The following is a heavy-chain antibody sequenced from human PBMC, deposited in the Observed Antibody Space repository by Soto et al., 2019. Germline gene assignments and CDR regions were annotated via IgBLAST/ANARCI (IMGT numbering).Heavy chain of an antibody. CDR2: IIPMFGTP. J-gene: IGHJ3*02. V-gene: IGHV1-69*01. CDR1: GGSVNSHA. CDR3: ARARNVAEFNDYGGNYHGFDI. Sequence: QVQLEQSGAEVKKAGSSVKVSCKAFGGSVNSHAISWVRHAPGQGLEWMGGIIPMFGTPTYAQRFQSGVTISADESTSTVYLDLSSLRSEDTSMYYCARARNVAEFNDYGGNYHGFDIWGQGTMVTVSS. D-gene: IGHD4-17*01.